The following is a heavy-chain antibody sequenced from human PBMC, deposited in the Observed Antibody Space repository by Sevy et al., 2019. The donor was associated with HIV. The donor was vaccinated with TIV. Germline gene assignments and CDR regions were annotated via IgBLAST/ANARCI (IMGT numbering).Heavy chain of an antibody. CDR1: GFNFSNYA. V-gene: IGHV3-33*01. CDR3: ARESREFRFDP. J-gene: IGHJ5*02. Sequence: GGSLRLSCAASGFNFSNYAMHWVRQAPGKGLEWVALIWYDGSNKNYADSNSMKGRFTISRDNSKNTLYLQMNNLGAEDTAVHYCARESREFRFDPWGQGTLVTVS. CDR2: IWYDGSNK.